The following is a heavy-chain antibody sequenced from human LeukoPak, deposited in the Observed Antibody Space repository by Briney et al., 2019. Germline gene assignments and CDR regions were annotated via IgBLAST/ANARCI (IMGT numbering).Heavy chain of an antibody. CDR3: ARDTLQPGLIDS. CDR1: GFTFSLYA. V-gene: IGHV3-21*05. Sequence: GGSLRLSCAASGFTFSLYAMNWVRQAPGKGVEWVSYINDDSSDIHYAGSVRGRFTISRDDARKTLYLQLSSLRVEDTAVYYCARDTLQPGLIDSWGQGTLVTVSS. CDR2: INDDSSDI. J-gene: IGHJ4*02. D-gene: IGHD2-15*01.